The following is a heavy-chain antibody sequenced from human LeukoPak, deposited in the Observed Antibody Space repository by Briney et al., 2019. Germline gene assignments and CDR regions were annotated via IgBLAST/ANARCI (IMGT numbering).Heavy chain of an antibody. Sequence: GGSLRPSCGVFGFTLTNYGMHWVRQAPGKGLDWGAFILYEGRNTYYAHSMKGRLPTPTDNSTNTPNRQVNSLRAQDPAVTSVAELGITMIGGVWGKGTTVTISS. CDR3: AELGITMIGGV. J-gene: IGHJ6*04. CDR2: ILYEGRNT. D-gene: IGHD3-10*02. CDR1: GFTLTNYG. V-gene: IGHV3-30*02.